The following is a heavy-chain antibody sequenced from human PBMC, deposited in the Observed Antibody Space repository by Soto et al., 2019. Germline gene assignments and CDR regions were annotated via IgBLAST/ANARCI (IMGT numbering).Heavy chain of an antibody. Sequence: SETLSLTCTVSGGSISRFYWSWVRQAPGKGLEWIGYVYYSGNTNYNPSLNSRVAISVDTSKNQFSLKLSSVTAADTAVYYCARSLVEYYDFWTAFYPAFDYWGQGTLVTVSS. CDR1: GGSISRFY. J-gene: IGHJ4*02. V-gene: IGHV4-59*01. D-gene: IGHD3-3*01. CDR2: VYYSGNT. CDR3: ARSLVEYYDFWTAFYPAFDY.